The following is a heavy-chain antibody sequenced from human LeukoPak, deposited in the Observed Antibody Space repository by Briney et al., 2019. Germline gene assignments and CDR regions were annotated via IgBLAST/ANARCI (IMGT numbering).Heavy chain of an antibody. CDR2: INPNSGGT. CDR3: ARVGSYDSSGYYFTD. J-gene: IGHJ4*02. D-gene: IGHD3-22*01. CDR1: GYTFTGYY. V-gene: IGHV1-2*02. Sequence: ASVKVSCKASGYTFTGYYMHWVRQAPGQGLGWMGWINPNSGGTKYAQKFQGRVTMTRDTSISTAYMELSRLRSDDTAVYYCARVGSYDSSGYYFTDWGQGTPVTVSS.